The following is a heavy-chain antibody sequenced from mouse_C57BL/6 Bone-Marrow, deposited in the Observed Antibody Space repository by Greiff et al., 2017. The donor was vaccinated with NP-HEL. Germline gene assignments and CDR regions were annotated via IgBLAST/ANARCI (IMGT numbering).Heavy chain of an antibody. CDR1: GYTFTDYY. CDR2: INPNNGGT. J-gene: IGHJ1*03. V-gene: IGHV1-26*01. CDR3: ARHYGSSYQYWYFDG. D-gene: IGHD1-1*01. Sequence: VQLQQSGPELVKPGASVKISCKASGYTFTDYYMNWVKQSHGKSLEWIGDINPNNGGTSYNQKFKGKATLTVDKSSSTAYMELRSLTSEDSAAYYCARHYGSSYQYWYFDGWGTGTTVTVSS.